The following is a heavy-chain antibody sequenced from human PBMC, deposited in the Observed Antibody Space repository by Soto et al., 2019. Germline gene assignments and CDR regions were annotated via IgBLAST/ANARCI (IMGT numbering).Heavy chain of an antibody. Sequence: GGSLRLSCAASGFTFSSYAMSWVRQAPGKGLEWVSAISGSGGSTYYADSVKGRFTISRDNSKNTLYLQMNSLRAEDTAVYYCAKDDRSLGYYDFWSGCLMYDYWGQGTLVTVSS. CDR2: ISGSGGST. J-gene: IGHJ4*02. D-gene: IGHD3-3*01. CDR3: AKDDRSLGYYDFWSGCLMYDY. CDR1: GFTFSSYA. V-gene: IGHV3-23*01.